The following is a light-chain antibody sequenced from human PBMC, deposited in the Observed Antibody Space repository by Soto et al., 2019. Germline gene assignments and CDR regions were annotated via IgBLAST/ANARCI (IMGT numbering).Light chain of an antibody. J-gene: IGLJ2*01. Sequence: QSVLTQPPSASGTPGQRVAISCSGSRSNIGSNYVYWYQQLPGTAPKLLIYGNSNRPSGVPDRFSGSKSGTSASLAITGLQAEDEADYYCQSYDSSLSGSNVVFGGGTQLTVL. CDR1: RSNIGSNY. V-gene: IGLV1-40*01. CDR3: QSYDSSLSGSNVV. CDR2: GNS.